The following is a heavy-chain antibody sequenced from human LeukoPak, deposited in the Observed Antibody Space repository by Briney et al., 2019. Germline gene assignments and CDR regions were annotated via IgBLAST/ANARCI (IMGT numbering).Heavy chain of an antibody. V-gene: IGHV4-39*07. CDR3: ARVVQSTDSSGFYLPEYFQH. J-gene: IGHJ1*01. D-gene: IGHD3-22*01. CDR2: IYYSGTA. Sequence: SETLSLTCTVSGGSISSSSYYWGWIRQPPGKGLEWIGSIYYSGTAYYNRSLKSRVTISVDTSKNQFSLKLSSVTAADTAVYYCARVVQSTDSSGFYLPEYFQHWGQGTLVTVSS. CDR1: GGSISSSSYY.